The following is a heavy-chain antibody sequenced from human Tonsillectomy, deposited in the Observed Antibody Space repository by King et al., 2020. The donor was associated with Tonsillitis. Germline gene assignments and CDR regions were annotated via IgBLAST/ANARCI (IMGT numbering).Heavy chain of an antibody. J-gene: IGHJ4*02. Sequence: VQLVESGGGVVQPGRSLRLSCAPSGFTFSTYGMHWVRQAPGKGLEWVAVISYDGSNKVYVDSVKGRFTISRVNSENTLYLQMSSLRIEDTAVYYCAKDLPAAAGMGGADQWGQGTLVTVST. CDR3: AKDLPAAAGMGGADQ. D-gene: IGHD6-13*01. CDR1: GFTFSTYG. CDR2: ISYDGSNK. V-gene: IGHV3-30*18.